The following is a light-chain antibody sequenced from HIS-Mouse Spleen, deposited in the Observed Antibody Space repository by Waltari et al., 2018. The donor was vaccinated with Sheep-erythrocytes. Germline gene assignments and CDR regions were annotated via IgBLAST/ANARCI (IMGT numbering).Light chain of an antibody. V-gene: IGLV2-11*01. CDR3: CSYAGSYNHV. J-gene: IGLJ1*01. CDR2: DVS. Sequence: QSALTQPRSVSGSPGQSVTISCTGTSSDVGGYNYVSWYQQHPGKAPKLMIYDVSKRPSGFPDRFSGSKSGNTASLTSSGLQAEDEADYYCCSYAGSYNHVFGTGTKVTVL. CDR1: SSDVGGYNY.